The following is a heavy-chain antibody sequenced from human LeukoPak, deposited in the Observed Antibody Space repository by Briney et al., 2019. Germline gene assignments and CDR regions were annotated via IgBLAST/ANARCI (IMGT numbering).Heavy chain of an antibody. CDR1: GIXFRDYA. V-gene: IGHV3-23*01. CDR2: ISGTGATK. CDR3: VTDYFDRSGDYTVDY. J-gene: IGHJ4*02. D-gene: IGHD3-22*01. Sequence: PGGSLRLSCAVSGIXFRDYAISWVRQAPGKGLEWVSVISGTGATKHYADSVKGRLTISRDNSQNMVFLQMNSLRAEDTAVYYCVTDYFDRSGDYTVDYWGQGSLVTVSS.